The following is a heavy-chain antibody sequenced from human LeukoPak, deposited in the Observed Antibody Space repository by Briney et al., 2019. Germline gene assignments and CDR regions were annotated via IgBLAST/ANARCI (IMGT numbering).Heavy chain of an antibody. CDR2: IYHSGST. CDR1: GYSISSGYY. CDR3: ARVRELLGDY. Sequence: SETLSLTCTVSGYSISSGYYWGWIRQPPGKGLEWIGSIYHSGSTYYNPSLKSRVTISVDTSKNQFSPKLSSVTAADTAVYYCARVRELLGDYWGQGTLVTVSS. D-gene: IGHD1-26*01. V-gene: IGHV4-38-2*02. J-gene: IGHJ4*02.